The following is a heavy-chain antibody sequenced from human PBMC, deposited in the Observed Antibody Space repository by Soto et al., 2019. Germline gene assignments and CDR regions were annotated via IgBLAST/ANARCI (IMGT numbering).Heavy chain of an antibody. J-gene: IGHJ4*02. D-gene: IGHD6-19*01. Sequence: SETLSLTCTVSGGSITTNYWSWIRQPPGKGLEWIGYIYYRGSTNYNPSLKSRVTISMDTSKNQFSLKLSSVTAADTAVYYCARDEGIGGSGPFDYWGQGALVTVSS. CDR1: GGSITTNY. CDR2: IYYRGST. CDR3: ARDEGIGGSGPFDY. V-gene: IGHV4-59*01.